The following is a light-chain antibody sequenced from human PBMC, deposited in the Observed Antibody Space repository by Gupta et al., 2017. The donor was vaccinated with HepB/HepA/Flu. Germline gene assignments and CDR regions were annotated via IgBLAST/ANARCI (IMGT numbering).Light chain of an antibody. J-gene: IGKJ1*01. CDR3: QQSYSTPRA. V-gene: IGKV1-39*01. Sequence: DIQLTQSPSSLSESVGDRVTITCRASQSISSYLNWYQQKPGKAPKLLIYAASSLQSGVPSRFRGSGSGTDFTLTISSRQPEDFATDYCQQSYSTPRAFGQGTKVEIK. CDR1: QSISSY. CDR2: AAS.